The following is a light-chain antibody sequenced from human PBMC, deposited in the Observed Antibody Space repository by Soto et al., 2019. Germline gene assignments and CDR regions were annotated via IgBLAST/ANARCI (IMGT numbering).Light chain of an antibody. Sequence: DIQMTQSPSSLSASVGDRVAITCRASQTISSYLNWFQQKPGKAPKLLIYAASDLQSGVPSRFSGTGSGTDFTLTISSLQPEDSATYYCQQSYNAPFTFGPGTKVDI. CDR3: QQSYNAPFT. CDR1: QTISSY. J-gene: IGKJ3*01. V-gene: IGKV1-39*01. CDR2: AAS.